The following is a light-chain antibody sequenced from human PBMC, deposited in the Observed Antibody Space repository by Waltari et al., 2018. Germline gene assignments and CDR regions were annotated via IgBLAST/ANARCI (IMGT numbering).Light chain of an antibody. CDR3: QAWDSSTGV. CDR1: KLGEKD. Sequence: SYDLTQPPSVSVSPGQTGTINSSGDKLGEKDVSWYQQKSGQSPALVIYQDNKRPSGIPERFSGSNSGNTATLTISGTQAMDEADYYCQAWDSSTGVFGGGTKLTVL. V-gene: IGLV3-1*01. J-gene: IGLJ3*02. CDR2: QDN.